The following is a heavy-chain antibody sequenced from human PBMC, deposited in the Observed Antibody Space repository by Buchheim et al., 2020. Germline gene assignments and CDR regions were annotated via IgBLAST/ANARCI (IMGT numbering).Heavy chain of an antibody. V-gene: IGHV3-21*01. D-gene: IGHD6-13*01. Sequence: EVQLVESGGGLVKPGGSLRLSCAASGFTFSSYRMNWVRQAPGKGLEWVSSISSSSSYIYYADSVKGRLTISRDNAKNSLYLQMNSLRAEDTAVYYCARDGQIAAAGFYYYYGMDVWGQGTT. CDR3: ARDGQIAAAGFYYYYGMDV. J-gene: IGHJ6*02. CDR1: GFTFSSYR. CDR2: ISSSSSYI.